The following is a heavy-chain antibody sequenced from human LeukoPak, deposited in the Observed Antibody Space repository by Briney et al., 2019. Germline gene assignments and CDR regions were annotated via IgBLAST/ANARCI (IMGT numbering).Heavy chain of an antibody. V-gene: IGHV3-23*01. D-gene: IGHD3-22*01. J-gene: IGHJ4*02. CDR2: ISGSGSA. CDR1: GFTLSSYA. CDR3: ARTQGSSGYYSAREYYFDY. Sequence: GGSLRLSCAASGFTLSSYAMNWVRQAPGKGLEWVSAISGSGSAYYADSVKGRFTISRDNSKNTLYLQMNSLRAEDTAVYYCARTQGSSGYYSAREYYFDYWGQGTLVTVSS.